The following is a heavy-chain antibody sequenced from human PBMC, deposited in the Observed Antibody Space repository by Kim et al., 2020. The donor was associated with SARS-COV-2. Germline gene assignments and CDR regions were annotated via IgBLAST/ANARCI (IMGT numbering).Heavy chain of an antibody. Sequence: GGSLRLSCAASGFTFSSYAMSWVRQAPGKGLEWVSAISGSGGSTYYADSVKGRFTISRDNSKNTLYLQMNSLRAEDTAVYYCAKDIQSGYSYLLYFQHWGQGTLVTVSS. J-gene: IGHJ1*01. CDR3: AKDIQSGYSYLLYFQH. D-gene: IGHD5-18*01. CDR2: ISGSGGST. V-gene: IGHV3-23*01. CDR1: GFTFSSYA.